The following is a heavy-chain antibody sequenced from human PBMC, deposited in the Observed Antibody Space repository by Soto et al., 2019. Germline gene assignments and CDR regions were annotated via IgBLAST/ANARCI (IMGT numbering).Heavy chain of an antibody. J-gene: IGHJ6*03. Sequence: QVQLVQSGAEVKKPGSSVKVSCKASGGTFSSYTISWVRQAPGQGLEWMGRIIPILGIANYAQKFQGRVTITADKSTSTAYMELSSLRSEDTAVYYCAGGLDPEYYYYYYMDVWGKGTTVTVSS. V-gene: IGHV1-69*02. CDR3: AGGLDPEYYYYYYMDV. CDR1: GGTFSSYT. CDR2: IIPILGIA.